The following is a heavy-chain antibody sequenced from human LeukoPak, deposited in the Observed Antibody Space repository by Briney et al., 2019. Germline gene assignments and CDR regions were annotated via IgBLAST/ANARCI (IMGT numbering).Heavy chain of an antibody. Sequence: PGRSLRLSCAASGFTFDDYAMHWVRQAPGKGLEWVSGISWSSGSIGYADSVKGRFTISRDNAKNTLYLQMNSLRAEDTAVYYCAKDPPQIHSSGWYVYWGQGTLVTVSS. CDR3: AKDPPQIHSSGWYVY. D-gene: IGHD6-19*01. CDR1: GFTFDDYA. CDR2: ISWSSGSI. J-gene: IGHJ4*02. V-gene: IGHV3-9*01.